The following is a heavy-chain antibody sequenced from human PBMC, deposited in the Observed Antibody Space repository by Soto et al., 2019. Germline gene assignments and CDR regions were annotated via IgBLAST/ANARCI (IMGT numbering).Heavy chain of an antibody. CDR3: ARDGESRQLVPIYYYDGMDV. Sequence: QVQLVQSGAEVKKPGASVKVSCKASGYTFTSYGISWVRQAPGQGLEWMGWSSAYNGNTNYAQKLQGRVTMTTDTSTNTSYMELRSLRSDATALYYGARDGESRQLVPIYYYDGMDVWGQGTTVTVSS. V-gene: IGHV1-18*01. J-gene: IGHJ6*02. D-gene: IGHD6-6*01. CDR1: GYTFTSYG. CDR2: SSAYNGNT.